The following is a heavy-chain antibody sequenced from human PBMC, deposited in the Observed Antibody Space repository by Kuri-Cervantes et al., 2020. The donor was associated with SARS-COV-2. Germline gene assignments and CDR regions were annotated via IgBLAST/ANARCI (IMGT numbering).Heavy chain of an antibody. V-gene: IGHV3-48*01. CDR3: ARVHDSIGLHKYYFDY. J-gene: IGHJ4*02. D-gene: IGHD3-22*01. CDR1: GFTFSSYS. CDR2: ISSSGSTI. Sequence: GESLKISCAASGFTFSSYSMNWVRQAPGKGLEWVSSISSSGSTIYYADSVKGRFTISRDNAKNSLYLQMNSLRAEDTAAYNCARVHDSIGLHKYYFDYWGQGTLVTVSS.